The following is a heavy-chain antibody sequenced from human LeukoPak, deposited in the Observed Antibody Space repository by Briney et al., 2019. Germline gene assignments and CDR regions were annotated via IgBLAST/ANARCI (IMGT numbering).Heavy chain of an antibody. V-gene: IGHV3-30*02. J-gene: IGHJ5*02. CDR1: GFTFSNYG. CDR3: AKDYSKTSYYGSGTYYRPNWFDP. Sequence: NPGGSLRLTCAASGFTFSNYGMHWVRQAPGKGLDWVAFIRYDGSNKYYADSVKGRFTISRDNSKNTLYLQMNSLRAEDTAVYYCAKDYSKTSYYGSGTYYRPNWFDPWGQGTLVTVSS. D-gene: IGHD3-10*01. CDR2: IRYDGSNK.